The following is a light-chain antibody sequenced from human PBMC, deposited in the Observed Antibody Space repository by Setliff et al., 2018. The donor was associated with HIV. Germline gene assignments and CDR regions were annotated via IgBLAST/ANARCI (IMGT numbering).Light chain of an antibody. V-gene: IGLV2-23*02. CDR2: EVS. J-gene: IGLJ3*02. CDR3: CSYAGSSTVV. CDR1: SSDVGSYNL. Sequence: QSALTQPASVSGSPGQSITISCTGSSSDVGSYNLVSWCQQHPRKAPKLMIYEVSKWPSGVSNRFSGSKSGNTASLTISGLQAEDEADYYCCSYAGSSTVVFGGGTKGTV.